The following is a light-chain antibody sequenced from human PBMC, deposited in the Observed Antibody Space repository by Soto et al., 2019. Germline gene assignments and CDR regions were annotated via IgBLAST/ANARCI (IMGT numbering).Light chain of an antibody. V-gene: IGKV3-15*01. Sequence: EIVLAQSPGTLSLSPGERATLPCRSSQSVRSNLAWYQQKPGQAPRLLIYGASTRATGIPARFSGSGSGTEFTLTISSLRSEDFAVYYCQQYNNWPPITFGQGTRLEIK. CDR3: QQYNNWPPIT. CDR1: QSVRSN. CDR2: GAS. J-gene: IGKJ5*01.